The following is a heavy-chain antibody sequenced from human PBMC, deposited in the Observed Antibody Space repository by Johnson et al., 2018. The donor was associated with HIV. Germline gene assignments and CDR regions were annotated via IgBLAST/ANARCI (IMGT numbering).Heavy chain of an antibody. J-gene: IGHJ3*02. V-gene: IGHV3-9*01. D-gene: IGHD5-24*01. CDR1: GFTLDDYA. CDR2: ISWNSGSI. Sequence: VQLVESGGGLVQPGRSLRLSSPASGFTLDDYAMHWVRQAPGKGLEWVSGISWNSGSIGYADSVKGRFTISRDNAKNTLYLQMNSLRAEDTAVYYCARERHGYNWGHDAFDIWGQGTMVAVSS. CDR3: ARERHGYNWGHDAFDI.